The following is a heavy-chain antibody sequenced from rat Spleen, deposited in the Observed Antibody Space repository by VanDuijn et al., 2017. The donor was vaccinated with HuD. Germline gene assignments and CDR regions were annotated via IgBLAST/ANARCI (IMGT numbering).Heavy chain of an antibody. V-gene: IGHV5-31*01. Sequence: EVQLVESGGGLVQPGRSLKLSCVASGFTFNNYWMTWIRQAPGRGLEWVASISYEGSSTYYGDSVKGRFTISRDNAKSTLYLQMNSLRSEDTATYYCARDGYNNPFDYWGQGVMVTVSS. D-gene: IGHD1-10*01. J-gene: IGHJ2*01. CDR1: GFTFNNYW. CDR3: ARDGYNNPFDY. CDR2: ISYEGSST.